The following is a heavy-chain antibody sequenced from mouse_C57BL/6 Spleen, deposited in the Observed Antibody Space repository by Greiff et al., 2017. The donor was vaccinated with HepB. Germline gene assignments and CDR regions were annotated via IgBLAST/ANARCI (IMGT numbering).Heavy chain of an antibody. J-gene: IGHJ2*01. CDR1: GYTLTSYW. V-gene: IGHV1S81*02. D-gene: IGHD2-1*01. Sequence: QVQLKQSGAELVNPGASVNLSCKASGYTLTSYWMHWVKQRPGQGLEWIGEINPSNGRTNYNEKFKSKATLTVDKSSSKAYMQLSSPTSEDSAVYYCARLLINFDYWGQGTTLTVSS. CDR2: INPSNGRT. CDR3: ARLLINFDY.